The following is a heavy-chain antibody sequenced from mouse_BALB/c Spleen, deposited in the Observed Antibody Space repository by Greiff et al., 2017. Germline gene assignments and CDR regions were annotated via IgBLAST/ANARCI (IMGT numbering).Heavy chain of an antibody. CDR2: IYPGNSDT. Sequence: VQLQQSGTVLARPGASVKMSCKASGYSFTSYWMHWVKQRPGQGLEWIGAIYPGNSDTSYNQKFKGKAKLTAVTSASTAYMELSSLTNEDSAVYYCNGGYGPYAMDYWGQGTSVTVSS. J-gene: IGHJ4*01. CDR1: GYSFTSYW. D-gene: IGHD1-1*02. V-gene: IGHV1-5*01. CDR3: NGGYGPYAMDY.